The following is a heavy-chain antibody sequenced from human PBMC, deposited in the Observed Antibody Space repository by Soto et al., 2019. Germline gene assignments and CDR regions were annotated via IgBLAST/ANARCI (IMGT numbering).Heavy chain of an antibody. CDR1: GDAFKSYA. D-gene: IGHD4-17*01. Sequence: QVLLLQSGSEVKKAGSSVKVSCKASGDAFKSYAIHWVRQAPGQGLEYMGRIIPSYDRTKYAQKFQGRSTLTADMYTSTVYMELSSLRSEDTAVYYCARDPTNDYGDDTFDYWGQGTKVIVSS. CDR3: ARDPTNDYGDDTFDY. V-gene: IGHV1-69*06. CDR2: IIPSYDRT. J-gene: IGHJ4*02.